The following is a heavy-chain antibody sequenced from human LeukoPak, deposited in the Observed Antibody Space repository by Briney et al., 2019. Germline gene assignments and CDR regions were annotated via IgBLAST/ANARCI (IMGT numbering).Heavy chain of an antibody. D-gene: IGHD5/OR15-5a*01. J-gene: IGHJ3*01. V-gene: IGHV3-9*01. CDR3: AKDVRVSSFCALDV. Sequence: PGRSLRLSCAASDFSFGDHAMHWVRQVPGKGLEWGAGISWDSGNKNYADSARGRFIISRDNDKNFLYLQMNSLRPEDTALYYCAKDVRVSSFCALDVWGQGTMVTVTS. CDR2: ISWDSGNK. CDR1: DFSFGDHA.